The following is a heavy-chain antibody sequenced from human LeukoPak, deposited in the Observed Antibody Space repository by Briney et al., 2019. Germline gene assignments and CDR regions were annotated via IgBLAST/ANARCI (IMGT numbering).Heavy chain of an antibody. V-gene: IGHV3-21*01. D-gene: IGHD1-26*01. CDR3: ARVSRVGTFLVPPDY. CDR1: GFTFSSYE. Sequence: GGSLRPSCAASGFTFSSYEMNWVRQAPGKGLEWVSSISSSSSYIYYADSVKGRFTISRDNAKNSLYLQMNSLIAEDTAVYYCARVSRVGTFLVPPDYWGQGTLVTVSS. J-gene: IGHJ4*02. CDR2: ISSSSSYI.